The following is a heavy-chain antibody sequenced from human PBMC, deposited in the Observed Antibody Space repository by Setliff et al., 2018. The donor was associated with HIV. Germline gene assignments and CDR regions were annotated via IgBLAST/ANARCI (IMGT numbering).Heavy chain of an antibody. Sequence: SETLSLTCAVSGGSISSSNWWSWVRQPPGKGLEWIGEIYHSGSANYNPSLKSRVIISIDKSKNKFSLKVSSVTAADTAVYYCAKDHYDSSQAPLDYWGQGTLVTVSS. CDR3: AKDHYDSSQAPLDY. J-gene: IGHJ4*02. V-gene: IGHV4-4*02. D-gene: IGHD3-22*01. CDR1: GGSISSSNW. CDR2: IYHSGSA.